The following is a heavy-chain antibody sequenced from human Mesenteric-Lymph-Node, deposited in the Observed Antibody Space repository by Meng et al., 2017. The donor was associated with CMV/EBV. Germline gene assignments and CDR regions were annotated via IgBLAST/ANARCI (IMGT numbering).Heavy chain of an antibody. D-gene: IGHD1-14*01. J-gene: IGHJ4*02. Sequence: SLKISCAASGFTFDDYAMHWVRQAPGKGLEWVSGINWNSNNIGYADSVKGRFTISRDNANNLLYLQMNNLRVEDTALYYCAKGRTSHPYYFDDWGQGTLVTVSS. V-gene: IGHV3-9*01. CDR2: INWNSNNI. CDR1: GFTFDDYA. CDR3: AKGRTSHPYYFDD.